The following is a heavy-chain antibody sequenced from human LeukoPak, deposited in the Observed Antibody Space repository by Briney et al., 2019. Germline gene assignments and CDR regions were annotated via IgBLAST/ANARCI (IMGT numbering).Heavy chain of an antibody. V-gene: IGHV5-51*01. D-gene: IGHD2-15*01. CDR2: IYPGDSDT. Sequence: GGSLKISCKGSGYSFSTYWIGWVRQQPGRGLEWMGIIYPGDSDTKSSPSLQGQVTISADKSINTAYLQWSSLRASDTAMYYCARRVAGYFDCWGQGTLVTVSS. CDR3: ARRVAGYFDC. CDR1: GYSFSTYW. J-gene: IGHJ4*02.